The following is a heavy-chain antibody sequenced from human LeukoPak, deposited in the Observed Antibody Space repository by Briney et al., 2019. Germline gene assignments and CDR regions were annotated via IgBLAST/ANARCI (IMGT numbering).Heavy chain of an antibody. CDR2: ISSSGSTI. CDR1: GFTFSDYY. V-gene: IGHV3-11*01. D-gene: IGHD6-6*01. CDR3: ATPPLAQLATAVDY. Sequence: GGSLRLSCAASGFTFSDYYMSWIRQAPGKGLEWVSYISSSGSTIYYADSVKGRFTISRDNAKNSLYLQMNSLRAEDTATYHCATPPLAQLATAVDYWGQGTLVTVSS. J-gene: IGHJ4*02.